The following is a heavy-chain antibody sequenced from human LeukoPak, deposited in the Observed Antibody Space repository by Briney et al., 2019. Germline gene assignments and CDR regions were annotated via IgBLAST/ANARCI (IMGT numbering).Heavy chain of an antibody. Sequence: PGRSLRLSCAVSGFSFTTYDVHWVRQAPGRGLEWVAVILYDGSNKFYATSVKGRFTISRDDSKNTLYLQMNSLRAEDTAVYHCVKGLVGIIHYAMDVWGQGTTVTVSS. CDR1: GFSFTTYD. V-gene: IGHV3-30*04. J-gene: IGHJ6*02. D-gene: IGHD6-6*01. CDR2: ILYDGSNK. CDR3: VKGLVGIIHYAMDV.